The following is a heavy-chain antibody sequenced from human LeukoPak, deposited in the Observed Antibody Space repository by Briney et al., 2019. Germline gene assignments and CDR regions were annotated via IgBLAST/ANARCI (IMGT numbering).Heavy chain of an antibody. J-gene: IGHJ3*01. CDR1: GFTFSTYA. CDR2: LSEGGGGT. V-gene: IGHV3-23*01. Sequence: GGSVTLPCVASGFTFSTYAMGWIRQVAASGKEFSFSLSEGGGGTYYADSVKGRFTISRDNYKDTLSLQMNSLRAEDTAVYYCAKGKWGLTINNFDVWGQGTMVTVPS. D-gene: IGHD3-9*01. CDR3: AKGKWGLTINNFDV.